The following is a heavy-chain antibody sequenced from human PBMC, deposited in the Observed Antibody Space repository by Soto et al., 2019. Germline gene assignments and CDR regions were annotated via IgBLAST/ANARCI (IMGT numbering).Heavy chain of an antibody. V-gene: IGHV3-30-3*01. J-gene: IGHJ6*02. CDR2: ISYDGSNK. D-gene: IGHD2-2*01. CDR1: GFTFSSYA. Sequence: SLRLSCAASGFTFSSYAMHWVRQAPGKGLEWVAVISYDGSNKYYADSVKGRFTISRDNSKNTLYLQMNSLRAEDTAVYYCAGAESCSSTSCYWGYYYGMDVWGQGTTVTVSS. CDR3: AGAESCSSTSCYWGYYYGMDV.